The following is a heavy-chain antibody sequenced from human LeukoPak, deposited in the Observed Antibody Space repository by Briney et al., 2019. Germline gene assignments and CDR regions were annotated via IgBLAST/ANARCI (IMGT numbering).Heavy chain of an antibody. CDR3: ARVGVSAPYYYYYMDV. J-gene: IGHJ6*03. Sequence: PSETLSLTCTVSGGSISSSSYYWGWIRQPPGKGLKWIGRSYYSGSTYYNPSLKSRVTISVDTSKNQFSLKLSSVTAADTAVYYCARVGVSAPYYYYYMDVWGKGTTVTVSS. CDR2: SYYSGST. D-gene: IGHD5/OR15-5a*01. V-gene: IGHV4-39*07. CDR1: GGSISSSSYY.